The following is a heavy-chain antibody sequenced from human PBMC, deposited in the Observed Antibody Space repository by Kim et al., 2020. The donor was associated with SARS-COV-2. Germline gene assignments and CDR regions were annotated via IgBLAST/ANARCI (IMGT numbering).Heavy chain of an antibody. CDR2: ISESGGGT. J-gene: IGHJ6*02. D-gene: IGHD6-19*01. Sequence: GGSLRLSCVASGLTFSSRVLNWVRQAPGKGLEWVSSISESGGGTYYADSVKGRFTIARDNSKNTLYLQMNGLRVDDTATYYCARSGQYVVYGLDVWGQGTTVTV. CDR3: ARSGQYVVYGLDV. V-gene: IGHV3-23*01. CDR1: GLTFSSRV.